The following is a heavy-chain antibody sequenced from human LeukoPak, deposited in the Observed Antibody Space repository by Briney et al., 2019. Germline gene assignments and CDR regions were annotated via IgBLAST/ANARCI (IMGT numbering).Heavy chain of an antibody. CDR3: ARGSYSSSWYGGYFDS. V-gene: IGHV3-30*04. CDR2: ISYDGSNK. D-gene: IGHD6-13*01. J-gene: IGHJ4*02. Sequence: PGRSLRLSCAASGFTFSTNAMPWVRQAPGKGLEWVAVISYDGSNKYHADSVKGRFTISRDNSRNTLYLQMNSLRPEDTAVYYCARGSYSSSWYGGYFDSWGQGTLVTVSS. CDR1: GFTFSTNA.